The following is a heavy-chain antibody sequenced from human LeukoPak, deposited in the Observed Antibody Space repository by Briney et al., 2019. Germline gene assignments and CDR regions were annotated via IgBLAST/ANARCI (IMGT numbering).Heavy chain of an antibody. CDR2: IYHSGST. J-gene: IGHJ4*02. CDR1: GVSISSGGYS. D-gene: IGHD5-18*01. Sequence: SQTLSLTCAVSGVSISSGGYSWSWIRQPPGKGLEWIGYIYHSGSTYYNPSLKSRVTISVDRSKNQFSLKLSSVTAADTAVYYCARGKTAILDYWGQGTLVTVSS. V-gene: IGHV4-30-2*01. CDR3: ARGKTAILDY.